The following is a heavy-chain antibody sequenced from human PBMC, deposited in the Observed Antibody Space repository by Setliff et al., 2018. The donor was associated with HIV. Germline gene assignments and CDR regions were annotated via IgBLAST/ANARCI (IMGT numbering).Heavy chain of an antibody. CDR3: AKDVCSGTYCYAYYYYGMDV. Sequence: SSYYWGWVRQAPGKGLEWVAFIRYDGSQKYYVDSVKGRFTISRDNSKNTLYLQMNSLRVEDTAVYYCAKDVCSGTYCYAYYYYGMDVWGQGTMVTVSS. CDR2: IRYDGSQK. V-gene: IGHV3-30*02. D-gene: IGHD2-15*01. J-gene: IGHJ6*02. CDR1: SSYY.